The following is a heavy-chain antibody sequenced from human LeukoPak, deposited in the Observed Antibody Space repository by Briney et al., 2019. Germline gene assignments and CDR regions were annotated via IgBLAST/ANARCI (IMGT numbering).Heavy chain of an antibody. D-gene: IGHD1-26*01. CDR1: GFTFSSYG. Sequence: TGGSLRLSCAASGFTFSSYGMHWVRQAPGKGLEWVAFIRYDGSNKYYADSVKGRFTISRDNAKSSLYLQMNSLRAEDTAVYYCARAVSGSYSDAFDIWGQGTMVTVSS. J-gene: IGHJ3*02. CDR3: ARAVSGSYSDAFDI. CDR2: IRYDGSNK. V-gene: IGHV3-30*02.